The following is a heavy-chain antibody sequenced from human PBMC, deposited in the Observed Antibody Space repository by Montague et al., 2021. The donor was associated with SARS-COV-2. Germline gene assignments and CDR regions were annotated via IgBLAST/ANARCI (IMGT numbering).Heavy chain of an antibody. CDR2: KYYSGST. CDR3: ARDDIVLQGVKKGMDV. V-gene: IGHV4-39*06. CDR1: GGSISSSNYY. J-gene: IGHJ6*02. Sequence: SETLSLTCTVSGGSISSSNYYWGRIRQPPGKGLEWIGNKYYSGSTYYDPSLQSRITISIDTSKNQFTLKLSSVTAADTAVYYCARDDIVLQGVKKGMDVGGQGTRVTVSS. D-gene: IGHD3-10*01.